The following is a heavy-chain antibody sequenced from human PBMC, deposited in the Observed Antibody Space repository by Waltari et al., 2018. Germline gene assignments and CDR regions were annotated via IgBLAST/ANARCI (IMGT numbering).Heavy chain of an antibody. V-gene: IGHV3-7*01. J-gene: IGHJ5*02. CDR2: INQDGSEK. Sequence: EVQLVESGGGLVQPGGSLRLSCAASGFSFSSYWMSWVRQAPGKGREWVANINQDGSEKHYVDSVKGRFTGSRDNAKSSLYLQMNSLRADDTAVYYCARGVASMIRGVVDWFDPWGQGTLVTVSS. CDR3: ARGVASMIRGVVDWFDP. D-gene: IGHD3-10*01. CDR1: GFSFSSYW.